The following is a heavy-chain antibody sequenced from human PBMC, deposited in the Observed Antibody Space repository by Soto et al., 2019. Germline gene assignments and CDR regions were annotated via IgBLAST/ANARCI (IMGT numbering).Heavy chain of an antibody. V-gene: IGHV4-30-4*01. Sequence: PSETLSLTCTVSGGSISSGDYYWGWIRQPPGKGLEWIGYIYYSGSTYYNPSLKSRVTISVDTSKNQFSLKLSSVTAADTAVYYCARGRGGANYYGSGSYWYYYGMDVWGQGTTVTVSS. CDR2: IYYSGST. J-gene: IGHJ6*02. CDR1: GGSISSGDYY. CDR3: ARGRGGANYYGSGSYWYYYGMDV. D-gene: IGHD3-10*01.